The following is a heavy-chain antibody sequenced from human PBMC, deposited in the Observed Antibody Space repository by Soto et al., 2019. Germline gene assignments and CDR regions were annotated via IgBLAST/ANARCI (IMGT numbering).Heavy chain of an antibody. CDR2: IYYSGST. CDR1: GGSISSSSYY. D-gene: IGHD3-22*01. Sequence: SETLSLTCTVSGGSISSSSYYWGWIRQPPGKGLEWIGSIYYSGSTYYNPSLKSRVTISVDTSKNQFSLKLSSVTAADTAVYYCARLARPDFFGMAVVTWDAFDIWGQGTMVTVSS. V-gene: IGHV4-39*01. J-gene: IGHJ3*02. CDR3: ARLARPDFFGMAVVTWDAFDI.